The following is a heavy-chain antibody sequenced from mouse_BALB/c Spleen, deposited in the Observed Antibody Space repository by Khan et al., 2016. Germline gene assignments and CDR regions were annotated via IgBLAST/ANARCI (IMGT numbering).Heavy chain of an antibody. J-gene: IGHJ3*01. V-gene: IGHV9-3-1*01. Sequence: QIQLVQSGPELKKPGETVKISCKASGYTFTTQFITCFNHSPGKGLKWIGWINTYTGEPTYADDLKGRFAFSLETSASTAYLQINNLKNEDTATYFCARDVITTSGASADWGQGTLVTVSA. CDR1: GYTFTTQF. CDR2: INTYTGEP. D-gene: IGHD2-4*01. CDR3: ARDVITTSGASAD.